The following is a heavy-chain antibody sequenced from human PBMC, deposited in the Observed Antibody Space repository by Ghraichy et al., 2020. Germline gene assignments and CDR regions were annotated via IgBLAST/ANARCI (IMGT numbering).Heavy chain of an antibody. J-gene: IGHJ4*02. V-gene: IGHV3-15*07. CDR3: TTSITYDSSGGIDY. Sequence: GGSLRLSCAASGFSFTYAWMNWARQAPGKGLEWVGRIKSKSDGGTIDYAAPVKGRFTISRADSDGTLYLQMNSLKIDDTAVYFCTTSITYDSSGGIDYWGQGTLVTVSS. CDR2: IKSKSDGGTI. CDR1: GFSFTYAW. D-gene: IGHD3-22*01.